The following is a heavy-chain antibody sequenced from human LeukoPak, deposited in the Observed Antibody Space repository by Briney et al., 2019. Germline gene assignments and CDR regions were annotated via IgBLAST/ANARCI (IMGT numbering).Heavy chain of an antibody. CDR2: ISSSGGST. J-gene: IGHJ5*02. Sequence: PGGSLRLSCAASGFTSSSYAMSWVPQAPGKGLEWVSAISSSGGSTYYADSVKGRFTISRDNSKNTLYLQMNSLRAEDTAVYYCATPSTVTTGWFDPWGQGTLVTVSS. CDR3: ATPSTVTTGWFDP. V-gene: IGHV3-23*01. D-gene: IGHD4-17*01. CDR1: GFTSSSYA.